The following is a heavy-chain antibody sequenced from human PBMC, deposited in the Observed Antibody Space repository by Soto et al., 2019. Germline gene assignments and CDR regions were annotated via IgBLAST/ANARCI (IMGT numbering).Heavy chain of an antibody. D-gene: IGHD3-22*01. J-gene: IGHJ6*02. Sequence: LSLTCTVPGGSISSSSYYWAWIRQPPGKGLEWIGSIFYTGGTYYNPSLKSRIAMSADMSKNQFSLNLSSATAADAAVYYCSTFSSGFYGMDVWGQGTTVTVSS. CDR3: STFSSGFYGMDV. CDR1: GGSISSSSYY. V-gene: IGHV4-39*01. CDR2: IFYTGGT.